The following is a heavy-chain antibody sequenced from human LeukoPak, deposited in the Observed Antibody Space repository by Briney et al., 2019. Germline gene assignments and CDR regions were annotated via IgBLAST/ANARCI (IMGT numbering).Heavy chain of an antibody. D-gene: IGHD3-22*01. J-gene: IGHJ4*02. V-gene: IGHV1-69*04. CDR1: GGTFSSYT. Sequence: ASVKVSCKASGGTFSSYTISWVRQAPGQGLEWMGRIIPILGIANYAQKFQDRVTITADKSTSTAYMELSSLRSDDTAVYYCARDTQDYYDSSGYPVLWGQGTLVTVSS. CDR3: ARDTQDYYDSSGYPVL. CDR2: IIPILGIA.